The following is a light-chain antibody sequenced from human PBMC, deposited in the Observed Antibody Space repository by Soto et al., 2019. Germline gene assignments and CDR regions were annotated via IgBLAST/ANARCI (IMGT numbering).Light chain of an antibody. J-gene: IGKJ2*01. CDR1: QSVLYSSNNKNY. CDR2: WAS. Sequence: DIVMTQSPDSLAVSLGERATINCKSSQSVLYSSNNKNYLAWFQQKPGQPPNLLIYWASTRESGVPDRFSGSGSGTDFSLTISSLQAEDGAVYYCQQYYTTPETFGQGTKMEIK. V-gene: IGKV4-1*01. CDR3: QQYYTTPET.